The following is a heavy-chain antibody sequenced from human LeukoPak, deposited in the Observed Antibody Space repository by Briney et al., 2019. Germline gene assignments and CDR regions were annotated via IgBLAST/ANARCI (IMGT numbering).Heavy chain of an antibody. CDR1: GGSFSGYY. D-gene: IGHD1-14*01. CDR3: ARGPTGSRYRNWFDP. Sequence: SETLSLTCAVYGGSFSGYYWSWIRQPPGKGLEWIGEINHSGSTNYNPSLKSRVTISVDTSKNQFSLKLSSVTAADTAVYYCARGPTGSRYRNWFDPWGQGTLVTVSS. CDR2: INHSGST. V-gene: IGHV4-34*01. J-gene: IGHJ5*02.